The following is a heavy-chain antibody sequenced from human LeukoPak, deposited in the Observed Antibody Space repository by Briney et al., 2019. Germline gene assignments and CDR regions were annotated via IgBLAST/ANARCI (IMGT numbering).Heavy chain of an antibody. D-gene: IGHD3-22*01. J-gene: IGHJ4*02. CDR3: ATGYYDSSGYSPIDY. V-gene: IGHV1-24*01. CDR1: GYTLTELS. Sequence: ASVKVSCKVSGYTLTELSMHWVRQAPGKGLEWMGGFDPEDGETIYAQKFQGRVAMTEDTSTDTAYMELSSLRSEGTAVYYCATGYYDSSGYSPIDYWGQGTLVTVSS. CDR2: FDPEDGET.